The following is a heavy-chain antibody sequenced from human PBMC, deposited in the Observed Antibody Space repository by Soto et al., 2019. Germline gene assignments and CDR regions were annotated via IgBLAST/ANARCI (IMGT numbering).Heavy chain of an antibody. J-gene: IGHJ6*03. D-gene: IGHD3-10*01. Sequence: SETLSLTCTVSGGSISRYYWSWIRQPPGKGLEWIGYIYYSGSTNYNPSLKSRVTISVDTSKNQFSLKLSSVTAADTAVYYCASHSYYYGSGSYQNYYMDVWGKGTTVTVSS. CDR1: GGSISRYY. CDR3: ASHSYYYGSGSYQNYYMDV. V-gene: IGHV4-59*08. CDR2: IYYSGST.